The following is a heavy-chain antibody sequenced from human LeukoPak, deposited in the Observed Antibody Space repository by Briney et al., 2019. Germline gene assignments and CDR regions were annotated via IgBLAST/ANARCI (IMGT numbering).Heavy chain of an antibody. D-gene: IGHD3-16*01. Sequence: PGGSLRVSCAASGFTFGDYYMSWIRQAPGNGLEWLSHISSRGTTIYYGDSVKGRFTISRDNSMNLLYLQMNGLRAEDTAVYYCARELLTLNPSDVYAFDIWGQGTLVTVSS. CDR2: ISSRGTTI. J-gene: IGHJ3*02. CDR1: GFTFGDYY. CDR3: ARELLTLNPSDVYAFDI. V-gene: IGHV3-11*01.